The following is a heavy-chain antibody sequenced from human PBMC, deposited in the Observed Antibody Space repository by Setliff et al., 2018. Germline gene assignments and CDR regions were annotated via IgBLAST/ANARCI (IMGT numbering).Heavy chain of an antibody. D-gene: IGHD3-10*02. J-gene: IGHJ3*02. V-gene: IGHV3-30*18. CDR3: AKEYDQPMTMYAFDI. CDR2: VSFDGRNK. Sequence: TGGSLRLSCGASGFIFSNFGMHWVRQAPGKGLEWVAAVSFDGRNKYYEDSVKGRFTISRDDSKNTLYLQMNSLRPEDTAVYYCAKEYDQPMTMYAFDIWGQGTMVTVSS. CDR1: GFIFSNFG.